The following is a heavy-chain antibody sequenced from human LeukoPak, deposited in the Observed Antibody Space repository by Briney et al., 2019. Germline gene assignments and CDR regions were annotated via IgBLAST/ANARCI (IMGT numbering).Heavy chain of an antibody. CDR2: IYRGGST. J-gene: IGHJ4*02. CDR1: GFSVSSNY. V-gene: IGHV3-53*01. D-gene: IGHD3-16*01. CDR3: ASTASSYASTRPSDY. Sequence: PGGSLRLFCAASGFSVSSNYMSWVRQAPGKGLEWVSVIYRGGSTNYADSVKGRFTISRDNSNNTLYLQMNSLRAEDTAVYYCASTASSYASTRPSDYWGQGTLVTVSS.